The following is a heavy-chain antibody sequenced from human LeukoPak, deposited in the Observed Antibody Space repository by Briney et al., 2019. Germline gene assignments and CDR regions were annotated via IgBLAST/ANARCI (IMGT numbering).Heavy chain of an antibody. CDR3: ARERKGSRLYDGKEPFDY. CDR2: IYKDGREK. CDR1: TFTFSKSW. Sequence: QPAGSLRLSCVASTFTFSKSWMSWVPQAPGKGLEWVANIYKDGREKHYVDSVKGRFTISRDNDKNTLYLEMNTLRAEDTAVYYCARERKGSRLYDGKEPFDYWGQGTLVTVSS. V-gene: IGHV3-7*01. D-gene: IGHD6-13*01. J-gene: IGHJ4*02.